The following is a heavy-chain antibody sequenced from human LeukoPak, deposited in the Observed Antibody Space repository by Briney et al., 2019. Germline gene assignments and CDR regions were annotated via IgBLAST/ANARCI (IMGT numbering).Heavy chain of an antibody. CDR3: ASVSGSYFDAFDI. D-gene: IGHD1-26*01. CDR1: GYTFTSYD. J-gene: IGHJ3*02. V-gene: IGHV1-2*02. CDR2: INPNSGGT. Sequence: ASVKVSCKASGYTFTSYDINWVRQAPGQGLEWMGWINPNSGGTNYAQKFQGRVTMTRDTSISAAYMELSRLRSDDTAVYYCASVSGSYFDAFDIWGQGTMVTVSS.